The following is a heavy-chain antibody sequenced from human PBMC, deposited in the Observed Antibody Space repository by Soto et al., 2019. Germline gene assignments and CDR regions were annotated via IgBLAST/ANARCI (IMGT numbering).Heavy chain of an antibody. CDR1: GFTFSRYS. CDR2: ISSSSSYI. J-gene: IGHJ4*02. V-gene: IGHV3-21*01. D-gene: IGHD2-2*03. Sequence: PGGSLRLSCAASGFTFSRYSMNWVRQAPGKGLEWVSSISSSSSYIYHADSVKGRFTISRDSAKNSLYLQMNSLRAEDTAVYYCATLVMDIVLVPAGEYYFDYWGQGTLVTVSS. CDR3: ATLVMDIVLVPAGEYYFDY.